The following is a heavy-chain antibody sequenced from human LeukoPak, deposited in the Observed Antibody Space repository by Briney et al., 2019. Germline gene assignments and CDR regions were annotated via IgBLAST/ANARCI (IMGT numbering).Heavy chain of an antibody. CDR2: VSSSGTTT. D-gene: IGHD5-24*01. J-gene: IGHJ4*02. CDR3: ASTRWLQLDY. V-gene: IGHV3-48*02. Sequence: PGGSLRLSCAASGFTFSIYSVIWARQAPGKGLEWVSYVSSSGTTTYYADSVKGRFTISRENGKNLVSLQMNSLRDEDTAVYYCASTRWLQLDYWGQGTLVTVSS. CDR1: GFTFSIYS.